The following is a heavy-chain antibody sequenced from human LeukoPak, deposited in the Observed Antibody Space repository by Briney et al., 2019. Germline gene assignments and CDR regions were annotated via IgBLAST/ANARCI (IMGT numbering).Heavy chain of an antibody. CDR1: GFTFSSYA. V-gene: IGHV3-30*04. J-gene: IGHJ4*02. D-gene: IGHD2/OR15-2a*01. Sequence: GGSLRLSCAASGFTFSSYAIHWVRQAPGKGLEWVADISYDGSNKYYADSVKGRFTISRDNSKNTLYLQMNSLRAEDTAVYYCARDLSFYYFDYWGQGTLVTVSS. CDR2: ISYDGSNK. CDR3: ARDLSFYYFDY.